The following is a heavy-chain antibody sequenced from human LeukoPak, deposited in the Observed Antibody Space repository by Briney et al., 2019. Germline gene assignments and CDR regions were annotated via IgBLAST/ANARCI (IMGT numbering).Heavy chain of an antibody. Sequence: ASVKVSCKASGYPFTTYDINWVRKATAQGLEWMGWMNPSSGYTGYSQKFQGRVTMTRNTSITTAYMELSSLRSEDTAVYYCARISDHNWYFDLWGRGTLVTVSS. J-gene: IGHJ2*01. V-gene: IGHV1-8*01. CDR2: MNPSSGYT. D-gene: IGHD1-14*01. CDR3: ARISDHNWYFDL. CDR1: GYPFTTYD.